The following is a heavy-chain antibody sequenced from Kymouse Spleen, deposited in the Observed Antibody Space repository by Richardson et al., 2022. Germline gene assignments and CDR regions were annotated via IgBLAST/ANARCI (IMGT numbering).Heavy chain of an antibody. Sequence: EVQLVESGGGLVQPGGSLRLSCAASGFTFSSYWMSWVRQAPGKGLEWVANIKQDGSEKYYVDSVKGRFTISRDNAKNSLYLQMNSLRAEDTAVYYCARDQKDSAAGFDYWGQGTLVTVSS. CDR2: IKQDGSEK. CDR1: GFTFSSYW. V-gene: IGHV3-7*01. J-gene: IGHJ4*02. D-gene: IGHD6-13*01. CDR3: ARDQKDSAAGFDY.